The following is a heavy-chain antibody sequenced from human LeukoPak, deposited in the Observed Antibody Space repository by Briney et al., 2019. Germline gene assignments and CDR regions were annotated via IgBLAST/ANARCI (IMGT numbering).Heavy chain of an antibody. J-gene: IGHJ6*03. CDR2: INPSGST. V-gene: IGHV4-34*01. D-gene: IGHD6-13*01. Sequence: GSLRLSCAASGFTFSSYWMSWVRQAPGKGLEWIGEINPSGSTNYNSSLKRRVTISVDTSKNQFSLELSSVTAADTAVYYCARGQVKQQLLPRTGSRYYYYYMDVWGKGTTVTVSS. CDR1: GFTFSSYW. CDR3: ARGQVKQQLLPRTGSRYYYYYMDV.